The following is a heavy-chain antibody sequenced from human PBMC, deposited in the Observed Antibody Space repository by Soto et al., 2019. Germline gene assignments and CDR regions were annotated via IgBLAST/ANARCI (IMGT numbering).Heavy chain of an antibody. CDR2: ISYDGNNK. CDR1: GFTFSSYA. V-gene: IGHV3-30-3*01. J-gene: IGHJ6*02. D-gene: IGHD5-18*01. Sequence: GGSLRLSCAASGFTFSSYAMHWVRQAPGKGLEWVAVISYDGNNKYYADSVKGRFTISRDNSKNTLYLQMNSLRAEDTAVFYCTRDFDTAMVPYYYYYGMDVWGQGTTVTVSS. CDR3: TRDFDTAMVPYYYYYGMDV.